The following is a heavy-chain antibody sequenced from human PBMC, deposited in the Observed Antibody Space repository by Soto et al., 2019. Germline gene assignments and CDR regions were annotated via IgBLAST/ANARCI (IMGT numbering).Heavy chain of an antibody. Sequence: SETLSLTCTVSGGSISSYYWSWIRQPPGKGLEWIGYIYYSGSTNYNPSLKSRVTISVDTSKNQFSLKLSSVTAADTAVYYCASLAVTTDFYSFDYWRQGTLVTVSS. CDR3: ASLAVTTDFYSFDY. V-gene: IGHV4-59*08. CDR2: IYYSGST. CDR1: GGSISSYY. D-gene: IGHD4-17*01. J-gene: IGHJ4*02.